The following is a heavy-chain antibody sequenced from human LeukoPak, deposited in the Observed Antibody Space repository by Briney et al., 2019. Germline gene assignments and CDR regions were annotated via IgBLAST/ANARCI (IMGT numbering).Heavy chain of an antibody. J-gene: IGHJ5*02. CDR1: GFTFSSYG. CDR2: ISYDGSNK. CDR3: AKERSQWLVRPNWFDP. Sequence: GGSLRLSCAASGFTFSSYGMHWVRQAPGKGLEWVAVISYDGSNKYYADSVKGRFTISRDNSKNTLYLQMNSLRAEDTAVYYCAKERSQWLVRPNWFDPWGQGTLVTVSS. V-gene: IGHV3-30*18. D-gene: IGHD6-19*01.